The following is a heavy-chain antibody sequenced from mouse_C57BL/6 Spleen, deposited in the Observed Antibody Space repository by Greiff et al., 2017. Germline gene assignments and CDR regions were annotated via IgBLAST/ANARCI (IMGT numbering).Heavy chain of an antibody. Sequence: VQGVESGPGLVQPSQSLSITCTVSGFSLTSYGVHWVRQSPGKGLEWLGVIWRGGSTDYNAAFMSRLSINKDNSKSQVFFKMNSLQADDTAIYYCAKGDYYYGSSYGYFEGWGTGTTVTVSS. CDR1: GFSLTSYG. D-gene: IGHD1-1*01. CDR3: AKGDYYYGSSYGYFEG. J-gene: IGHJ1*03. V-gene: IGHV2-5*01. CDR2: IWRGGST.